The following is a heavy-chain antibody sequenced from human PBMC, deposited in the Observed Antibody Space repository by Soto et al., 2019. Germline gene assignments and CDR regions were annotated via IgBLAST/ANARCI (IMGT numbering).Heavy chain of an antibody. CDR1: GGSFSGYY. J-gene: IGHJ3*02. CDR2: INHSGST. Sequence: SETLSLTCAVYGGSFSGYYWSWIRQPPGKGLEWIGEINHSGSTNYNPSLKSRVTISVDTSKNQFSLKLSSVTAADTAVYYCARGSRYYDFWSGYYLTAFDIWGQGTMVTVSS. D-gene: IGHD3-3*01. V-gene: IGHV4-34*01. CDR3: ARGSRYYDFWSGYYLTAFDI.